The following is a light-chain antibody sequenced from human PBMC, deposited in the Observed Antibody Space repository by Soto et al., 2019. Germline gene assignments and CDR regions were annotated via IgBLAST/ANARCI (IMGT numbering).Light chain of an antibody. CDR1: TGAVTNGHY. CDR3: LLSLNGPDV. Sequence: QAVVTQEPSLTVSPGGTVTLTCGSSTGAVTNGHYPYWLQPKPGQAARTLIYDTTNRHSWTPARFSGSLLGGKAALTLSSAQPEDEAVYYCLLSLNGPDVVGSGTKVTVL. CDR2: DTT. V-gene: IGLV7-46*01. J-gene: IGLJ1*01.